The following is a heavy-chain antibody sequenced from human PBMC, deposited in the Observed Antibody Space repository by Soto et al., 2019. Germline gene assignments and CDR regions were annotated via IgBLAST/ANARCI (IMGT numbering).Heavy chain of an antibody. J-gene: IGHJ4*02. V-gene: IGHV1-18*01. Sequence: ASVKVSCKASGYTFTSYGITWVRQAPGQGLEWMGWISNYNGDTHYAQKFQDRVTMTTDTSASTAYMELRSLRSDDTAVYYCARELDYYDSSGYYFYWGQGTLVTVSS. CDR2: ISNYNGDT. CDR1: GYTFTSYG. CDR3: ARELDYYDSSGYYFY. D-gene: IGHD3-22*01.